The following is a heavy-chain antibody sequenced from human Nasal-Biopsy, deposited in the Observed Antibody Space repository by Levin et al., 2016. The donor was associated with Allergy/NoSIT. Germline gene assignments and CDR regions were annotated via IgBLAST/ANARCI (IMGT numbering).Heavy chain of an antibody. J-gene: IGHJ4*02. CDR3: AQGRRSAAAAM. V-gene: IGHV4-59*01. Sequence: SETLSLTCTVSGDSISQYYWSWIRQPPGRGLEWVGFVYYGDYTNYNPSLKPRVTISVDTSKNQFSLRLNSVTTADTAVYYCAQGRRSAAAAMWGQGTLVTVSS. CDR2: VYYGDYT. CDR1: GDSISQYY. D-gene: IGHD2-2*01.